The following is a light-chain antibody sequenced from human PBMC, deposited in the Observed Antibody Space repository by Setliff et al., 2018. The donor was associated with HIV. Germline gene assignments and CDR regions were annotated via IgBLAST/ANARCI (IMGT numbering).Light chain of an antibody. CDR2: QAT. CDR1: SSDVGGYNY. J-gene: IGLJ1*01. Sequence: QSVLTQPASVSGSPGQSITISCTGTSSDVGGYNYVSWYQQHPGKAPKLIIYQATRRPSGVSNRFSGSKSGNVASLTISGLQAEDEADYYCCSNTGSNTFVVGTGTKVTVL. V-gene: IGLV2-14*01. CDR3: CSNTGSNTFV.